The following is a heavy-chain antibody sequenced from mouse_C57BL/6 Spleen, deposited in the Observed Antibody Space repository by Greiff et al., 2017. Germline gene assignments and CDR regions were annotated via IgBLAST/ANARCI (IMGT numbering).Heavy chain of an antibody. CDR1: GYTFTSYW. Sequence: VQLQQPGAELVMPGASVKLSCKASGYTFTSYWMHWVKQRPGQGLEWIGEIDPSDSYTNYNQKFKGKSTLTVDKSSSTAYMQLSSLTSEDSAVYYCARKDYYGRYFDYWGQGTTLTVSS. V-gene: IGHV1-69*01. D-gene: IGHD1-1*01. J-gene: IGHJ2*01. CDR3: ARKDYYGRYFDY. CDR2: IDPSDSYT.